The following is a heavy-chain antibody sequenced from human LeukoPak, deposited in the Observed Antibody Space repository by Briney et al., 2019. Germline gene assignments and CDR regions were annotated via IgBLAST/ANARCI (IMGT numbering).Heavy chain of an antibody. Sequence: SETLSLTCTVSGGSINSRIYYWGWIRQPPGKGLEWIGSIYYSGSTYYNPSLKSRVTISVDTSKNQFSLKLSSVTAADTAVYYCASTIVGAIYFDYWGQGTLVTVSS. V-gene: IGHV4-39*07. J-gene: IGHJ4*02. CDR2: IYYSGST. CDR3: ASTIVGAIYFDY. CDR1: GGSINSRIYY. D-gene: IGHD1-26*01.